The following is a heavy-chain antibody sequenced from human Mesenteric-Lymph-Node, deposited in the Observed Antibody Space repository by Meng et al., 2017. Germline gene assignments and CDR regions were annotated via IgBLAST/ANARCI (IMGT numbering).Heavy chain of an antibody. CDR1: GYTFTSYG. Sequence: ASVKVSCKASGYTFTSYGISWVRQPPGQGLEWMGWISAYNGNTNYAQKLQGRVTMTTDTSTSTAYMELRSLRSDDTAVYYCARDPLWFGELLSREDAFDIWGQGTMVTVSS. V-gene: IGHV1-18*01. CDR2: ISAYNGNT. D-gene: IGHD3-10*01. J-gene: IGHJ3*02. CDR3: ARDPLWFGELLSREDAFDI.